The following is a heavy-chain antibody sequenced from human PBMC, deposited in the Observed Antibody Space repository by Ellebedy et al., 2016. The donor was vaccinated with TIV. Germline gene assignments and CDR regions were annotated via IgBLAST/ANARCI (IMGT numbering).Heavy chain of an antibody. V-gene: IGHV3-23*01. CDR3: AKEVTGPTSGYYGPSGGYYYGLDV. Sequence: GGSLRLSXVASGFSLDSYAMSWVRQAPGKGLEWVSTISGGGEFTNFADSVRGRFTISGDRSKNTLYLEMNSLRAEDTALYYCAKEVTGPTSGYYGPSGGYYYGLDVWGQGTTVTVSS. CDR1: GFSLDSYA. J-gene: IGHJ6*02. D-gene: IGHD3-22*01. CDR2: ISGGGEFT.